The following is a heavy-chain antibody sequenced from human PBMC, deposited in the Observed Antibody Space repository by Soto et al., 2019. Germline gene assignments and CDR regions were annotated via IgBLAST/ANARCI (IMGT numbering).Heavy chain of an antibody. CDR3: ARARKIAVAQRTPYYVMDV. Sequence: ASVKVSCKASGYTFTSYGISWVRQAPGQGLEWMGWISPYNGDTNYAQKLQGRVTMTTDTSTSTAYMELRSLRSDDTAVYYCARARKIAVAQRTPYYVMDVWGQGTAVTVSS. CDR2: ISPYNGDT. J-gene: IGHJ6*02. D-gene: IGHD6-19*01. V-gene: IGHV1-18*01. CDR1: GYTFTSYG.